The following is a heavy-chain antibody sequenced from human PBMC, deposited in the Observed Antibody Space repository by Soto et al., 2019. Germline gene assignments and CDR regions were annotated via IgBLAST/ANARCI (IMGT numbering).Heavy chain of an antibody. CDR2: IDPDGSVR. CDR3: ARGYDYLIDY. CDR1: GFTFSAYW. J-gene: IGHJ4*02. Sequence: EVQLVESGGGLVQPGGSLRLSCAASGFTFSAYWINWVRQTPGKGLEWMANIDPDGSVRNYAESLKGRITISRDNAKNSMYLQMNSLRAEDTAVYSCARGYDYLIDYWGQGTLVTVSS. V-gene: IGHV3-7*01. D-gene: IGHD3-22*01.